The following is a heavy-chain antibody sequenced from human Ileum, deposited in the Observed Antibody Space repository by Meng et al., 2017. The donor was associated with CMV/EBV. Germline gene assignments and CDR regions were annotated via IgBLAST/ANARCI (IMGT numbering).Heavy chain of an antibody. V-gene: IGHV3-30*04. Sequence: CAASGFTFSSYAMHWVRQAPGKGLGWVAVILYDGSNRYYADSVKGRFTISRDNSKNTLYLQMNSLRAEDTAVYFCARASGYSRDFDYWGQGTLVTVSS. CDR2: ILYDGSNR. D-gene: IGHD1-26*01. CDR3: ARASGYSRDFDY. CDR1: GFTFSSYA. J-gene: IGHJ4*02.